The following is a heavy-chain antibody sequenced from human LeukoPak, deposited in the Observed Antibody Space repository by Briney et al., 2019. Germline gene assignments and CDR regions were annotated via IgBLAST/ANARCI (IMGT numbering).Heavy chain of an antibody. D-gene: IGHD5-18*01. CDR1: GGSISSGAYY. CDR2: IYYSGST. Sequence: PSQTLSLTCTVSGGSISSGAYYWSWIRQHPGKGLEWIGYIYYSGSTYYNPSLKSRVTISVDTSKHQFSLNLISVTAADTAVYYCARDNYGRNTYGPLAYWGQGTLVTVSS. J-gene: IGHJ4*02. V-gene: IGHV4-31*03. CDR3: ARDNYGRNTYGPLAY.